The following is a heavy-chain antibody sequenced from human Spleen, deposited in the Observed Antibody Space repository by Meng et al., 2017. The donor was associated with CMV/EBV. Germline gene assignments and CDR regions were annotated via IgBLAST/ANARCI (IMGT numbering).Heavy chain of an antibody. J-gene: IGHJ6*02. CDR1: GYTFTSYY. Sequence: ASVKVSCKASGYTFTSYYIHWVRQAPGHGLEWMGIIRAGGGSTTYAQNLQGRITMTRDVSTSTVYMELSSLTSEDTAVYYCATVSQGTVAKNPEAYYYYAMDVWGQGTTVTVSS. CDR3: ATVSQGTVAKNPEAYYYYAMDV. D-gene: IGHD1-14*01. CDR2: IRAGGGST. V-gene: IGHV1-46*03.